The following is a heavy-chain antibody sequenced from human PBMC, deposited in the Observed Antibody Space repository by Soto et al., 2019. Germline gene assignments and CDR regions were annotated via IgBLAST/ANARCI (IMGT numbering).Heavy chain of an antibody. CDR3: ANTGEYTGSKNYYYGMDV. D-gene: IGHD1-26*01. Sequence: EVQLLESGGGLVQPGGSLRLSCAASGFTFSSYGMSWVRQAPGKGLEWVSAISGSGDTTFYADSVKGRFTISRDNSKNTLYLQLNSLRAEDTAVYYCANTGEYTGSKNYYYGMDVWGQGTTVTVSS. CDR2: ISGSGDTT. J-gene: IGHJ6*02. CDR1: GFTFSSYG. V-gene: IGHV3-23*01.